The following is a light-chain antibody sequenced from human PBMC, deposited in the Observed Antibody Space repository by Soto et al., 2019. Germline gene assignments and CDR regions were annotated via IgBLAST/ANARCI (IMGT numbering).Light chain of an antibody. CDR2: GAS. J-gene: IGKJ2*01. CDR1: QSITSGY. CDR3: QLYAGSPYS. V-gene: IGKV3-20*01. Sequence: EIVLTQSPGTLSLSPGERATLSCEASQSITSGYLAWYQQKPGQAPRLLIYGASSRATGIPDRFSGSGSGTDFTLTISRLEPEDFAVYYCQLYAGSPYSVGQGTKLEIK.